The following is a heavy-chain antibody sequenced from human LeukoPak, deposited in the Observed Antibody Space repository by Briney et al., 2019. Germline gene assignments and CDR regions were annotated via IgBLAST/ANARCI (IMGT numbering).Heavy chain of an antibody. J-gene: IGHJ3*02. D-gene: IGHD2-21*01. CDR3: AKDGFLLWRGAFDI. CDR1: GFAVSSNY. V-gene: IGHV3-53*01. Sequence: GGSLRLSCAASGFAVSSNYMSWVRQAPGKGLEWVSVIYSGGNTYYADSVKGRFTISRDNSKNTLWLQMNSLRAEDTAVYYCAKDGFLLWRGAFDIWGQGTMVTVSS. CDR2: IYSGGNT.